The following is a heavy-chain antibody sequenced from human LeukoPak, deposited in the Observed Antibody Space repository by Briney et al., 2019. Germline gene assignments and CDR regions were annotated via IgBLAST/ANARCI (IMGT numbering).Heavy chain of an antibody. D-gene: IGHD1-1*01. Sequence: PGRSLRLSCAASGFTFSSYGMHWVRRAPGTGLEWVAVIWYDGSNKYYADSVKGRFTISRDNSKNTLYLQMNSLRAEDTAVYYCARDRVNWNDVGGLFDYWGQGTLVTVSS. CDR2: IWYDGSNK. CDR1: GFTFSSYG. J-gene: IGHJ4*02. V-gene: IGHV3-33*01. CDR3: ARDRVNWNDVGGLFDY.